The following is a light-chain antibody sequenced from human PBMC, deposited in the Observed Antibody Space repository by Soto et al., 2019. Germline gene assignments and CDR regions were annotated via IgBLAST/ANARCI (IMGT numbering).Light chain of an antibody. CDR1: QSISSY. Sequence: DIPMTQSPSSLSASVGDRVTITCRASQSISSYLNWHQQKPGKAPKLLIYAASSLQSGVPSRFSGSGSGTDFTLTISSLQPEDFATYYCQQSYSTPGFGGGTKVEIK. V-gene: IGKV1-39*01. J-gene: IGKJ4*01. CDR3: QQSYSTPG. CDR2: AAS.